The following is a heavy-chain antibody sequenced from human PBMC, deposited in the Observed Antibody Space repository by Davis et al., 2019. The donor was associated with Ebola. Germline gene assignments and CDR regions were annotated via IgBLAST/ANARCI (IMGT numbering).Heavy chain of an antibody. Sequence: MPSETLSLTCAVYGGSFSGYYWSWIRQPPGKGLEWIGYIYYSGSTNYNPSLKSRVTISVDTSKNQFSLKLSSVTAADTAVYYCARSPGGYSLDWYFDLWGRGTLVTVSS. CDR3: ARSPGGYSLDWYFDL. CDR2: IYYSGST. V-gene: IGHV4-59*01. J-gene: IGHJ2*01. CDR1: GGSFSGYY. D-gene: IGHD5-18*01.